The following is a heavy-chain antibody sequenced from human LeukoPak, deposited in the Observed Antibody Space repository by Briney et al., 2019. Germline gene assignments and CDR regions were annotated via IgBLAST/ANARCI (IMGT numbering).Heavy chain of an antibody. CDR3: ARTITMWLYYFDY. CDR1: GFTFSDYY. CDR2: ISSSSSYT. D-gene: IGHD3-10*02. V-gene: IGHV3-11*03. Sequence: PGGSLRLSCAASGFTFSDYYMSWIRQAPGKGLEWVSYISSSSSYTKYADSVKGRFTISRDNAKNSLYLQMNSLRAEDTAVYYCARTITMWLYYFDYWGQGTLVTVSS. J-gene: IGHJ4*02.